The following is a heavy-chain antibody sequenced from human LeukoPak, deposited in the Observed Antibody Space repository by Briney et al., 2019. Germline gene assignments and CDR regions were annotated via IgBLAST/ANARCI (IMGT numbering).Heavy chain of an antibody. D-gene: IGHD1-7*01. Sequence: GGSLRLSCAASGFTFSSYWMSWVRQAPGKGLEWVANIKQDGSEKYYVDSVKGRFTISRDNAKNSLYLQMNSLRAEDTAVYYCVRDEPARAGETGTTSGAFDIWGQGTMVTVSS. CDR1: GFTFSSYW. J-gene: IGHJ3*02. V-gene: IGHV3-7*01. CDR3: VRDEPARAGETGTTSGAFDI. CDR2: IKQDGSEK.